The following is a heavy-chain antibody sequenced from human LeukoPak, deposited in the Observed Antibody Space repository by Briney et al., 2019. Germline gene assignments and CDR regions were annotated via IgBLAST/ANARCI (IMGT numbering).Heavy chain of an antibody. CDR2: INPNSGGT. D-gene: IGHD6-6*01. Sequence: ASVKVSCKASGYTFTGYYMHWVRQAPGQGLEWMRRINPNSGGTNYAQKFQGRVTMTRDTSISTAYMELSRLRSDDTAVYYCARASPGYSSSSSIDYWGQGTLVTVSS. CDR3: ARASPGYSSSSSIDY. J-gene: IGHJ4*02. V-gene: IGHV1-2*06. CDR1: GYTFTGYY.